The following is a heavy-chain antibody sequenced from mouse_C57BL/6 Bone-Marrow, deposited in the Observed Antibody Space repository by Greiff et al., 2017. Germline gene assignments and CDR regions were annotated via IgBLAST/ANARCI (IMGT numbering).Heavy chain of an antibody. D-gene: IGHD2-3*01. CDR3: AREGLLAMDY. J-gene: IGHJ4*01. V-gene: IGHV1-81*01. Sequence: QVQLKQSRAELARPVASVTLSCKASGYPFTRYGISWVKQRTGQGLEWIGELYPRSGNTYYNEKFKGKATLTADKSSSTAYMVLRSLTSEDSAVYFCAREGLLAMDYWGQGTSVTVS. CDR2: LYPRSGNT. CDR1: GYPFTRYG.